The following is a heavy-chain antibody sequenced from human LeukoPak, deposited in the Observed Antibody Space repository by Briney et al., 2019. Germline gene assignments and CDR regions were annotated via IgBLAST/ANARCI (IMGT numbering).Heavy chain of an antibody. CDR3: AKDIGQINGRGWFDP. Sequence: SETLSLTCTVSGGSMSNSYWTWIRQSPGKGLEWIALIYYNGASDYNPSLWSRVTISIDTSRNQFSLSLRSVAAADTAVYYCAKDIGQINGRGWFDPWGQGTLVTVSS. V-gene: IGHV4-59*01. J-gene: IGHJ5*02. D-gene: IGHD2-8*01. CDR1: GGSMSNSY. CDR2: IYYNGAS.